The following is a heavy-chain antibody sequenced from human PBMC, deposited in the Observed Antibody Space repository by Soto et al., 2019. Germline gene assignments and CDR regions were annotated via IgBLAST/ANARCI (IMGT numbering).Heavy chain of an antibody. J-gene: IGHJ1*01. CDR2: INPSGGST. D-gene: IGHD5-18*01. Sequence: QVQLVQSGAEVKKPGASVKVSCKASGYTFTSYYMHWVRQAPGQGLEWMGIINPSGGSTSYAQKFHGRVTITRDTSTSTVNMDLSSLRSEDTAVYYCARGGYSYGLNWGKGTLVTVSS. V-gene: IGHV1-46*01. CDR1: GYTFTSYY. CDR3: ARGGYSYGLN.